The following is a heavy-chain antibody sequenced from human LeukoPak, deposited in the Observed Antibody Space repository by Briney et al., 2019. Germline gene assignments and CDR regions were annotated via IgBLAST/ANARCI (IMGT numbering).Heavy chain of an antibody. CDR3: ATAASGDKTYYYYYYMDV. Sequence: PSETLSLTCAVSGGSFSGYYWSWIRHPPGKGLEWIGEINQSGSTNYNPSLKSRVTISVDTSQNQLSLKLSSVTAADTAVYYCATAASGDKTYYYYYYMDVWGKGTTVTVSS. D-gene: IGHD4-23*01. V-gene: IGHV4-34*01. CDR1: GGSFSGYY. J-gene: IGHJ6*03. CDR2: INQSGST.